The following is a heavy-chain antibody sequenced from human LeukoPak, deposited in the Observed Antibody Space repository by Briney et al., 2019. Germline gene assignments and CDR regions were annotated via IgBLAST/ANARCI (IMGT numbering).Heavy chain of an antibody. CDR2: IFYSGST. D-gene: IGHD3-16*01. V-gene: IGHV4-59*08. CDR1: GGSISSYY. Sequence: SETLSLTCTVSGGSISSYYWTWIRQPPGKGLEWIGYIFYSGSTNYNPSLKSRVTISVDTSKNQFSLKLSSVTAADTAVYYCGGGNYPYYFDYWGQGTLVTVSS. CDR3: GGGNYPYYFDY. J-gene: IGHJ4*02.